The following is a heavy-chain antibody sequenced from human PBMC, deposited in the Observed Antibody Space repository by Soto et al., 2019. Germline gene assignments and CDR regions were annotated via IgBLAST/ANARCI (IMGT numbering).Heavy chain of an antibody. CDR2: ISGSGGST. J-gene: IGHJ6*02. Sequence: GGSLRLSCAASGFTFSSYAMSWVRQAPGKGLEWVSAISGSGGSTYYADSVKGRFTISRDNSKNTLYLQMNSLRAEDTAVYYCARGWEEIIDVYGMDVWGQGTTVTVSS. V-gene: IGHV3-23*01. CDR1: GFTFSSYA. D-gene: IGHD1-26*01. CDR3: ARGWEEIIDVYGMDV.